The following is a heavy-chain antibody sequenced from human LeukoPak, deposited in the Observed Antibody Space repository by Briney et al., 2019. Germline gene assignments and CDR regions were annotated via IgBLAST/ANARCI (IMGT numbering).Heavy chain of an antibody. CDR3: ARGGSYGGYHSY. Sequence: GGSLRLSCAASGFTFSSYSMNWVRQTPGKGLEWVSSISSSSSYIYYADSVKGRFTISRDNAKNSLYLQMNSLRAEDTALYYCARGGSYGGYHSYWGQGTLVTVSS. V-gene: IGHV3-21*01. J-gene: IGHJ4*02. CDR1: GFTFSSYS. D-gene: IGHD4-23*01. CDR2: ISSSSSYI.